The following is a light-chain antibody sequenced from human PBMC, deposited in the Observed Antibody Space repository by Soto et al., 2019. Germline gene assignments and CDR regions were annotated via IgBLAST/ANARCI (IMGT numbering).Light chain of an antibody. J-gene: IGLJ1*01. CDR1: SSDVGGYDF. Sequence: QSVLTQPHSASGSPGQSVTIYCTGTSSDVGGYDFVSWYQQHPGKAPQLMIYEVSKLPSGVPDRFSGSKSGNTASLTVSGIQAEDEADYYCNAYAVSKNVVFGTGTKVTVL. V-gene: IGLV2-8*01. CDR3: NAYAVSKNVV. CDR2: EVS.